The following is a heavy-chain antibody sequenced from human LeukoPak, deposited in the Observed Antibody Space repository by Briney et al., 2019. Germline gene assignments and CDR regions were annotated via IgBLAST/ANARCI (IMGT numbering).Heavy chain of an antibody. D-gene: IGHD2-21*01. V-gene: IGHV3-13*04. CDR1: GFTFSDFD. J-gene: IGHJ4*02. CDR3: VRGGHIGLDY. Sequence: GGSLRLSCAASGFTFSDFDMHWVRQATGRGLEWVSSIASAGDTYYVGSVRGRFTISRENAKNSLYLQMNSLRAGDTAVYYCVRGGHIGLDYWGRGTLVTVS. CDR2: IASAGDT.